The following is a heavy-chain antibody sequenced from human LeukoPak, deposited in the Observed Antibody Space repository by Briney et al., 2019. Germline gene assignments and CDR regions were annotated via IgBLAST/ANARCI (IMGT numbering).Heavy chain of an antibody. V-gene: IGHV3-23*01. J-gene: IGHJ4*02. D-gene: IGHD2-15*01. Sequence: GGSLRLSCAASGFTFSSYAMSWVRQAPGKGLEWVSAISGIGGSTYYADSVKGRFTISRDNSKNTLYLQMNSLRAEDTAVYYCAKDQGGGSCFDYWGQGTLVTVSS. CDR1: GFTFSSYA. CDR3: AKDQGGGSCFDY. CDR2: ISGIGGST.